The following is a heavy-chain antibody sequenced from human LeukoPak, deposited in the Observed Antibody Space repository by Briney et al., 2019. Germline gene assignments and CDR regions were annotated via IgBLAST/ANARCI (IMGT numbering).Heavy chain of an antibody. Sequence: SETLSLTCTVSGGSISSSSYYWGWIRQPPGKGLEWIGSIYYSGSTYYKPSLKSRVTISVDTSKNQFSLKLSSVTAADTAVYYCARDLYGDLDYWGQGTLVTVSS. J-gene: IGHJ4*02. D-gene: IGHD4-17*01. CDR2: IYYSGST. CDR3: ARDLYGDLDY. CDR1: GGSISSSSYY. V-gene: IGHV4-39*02.